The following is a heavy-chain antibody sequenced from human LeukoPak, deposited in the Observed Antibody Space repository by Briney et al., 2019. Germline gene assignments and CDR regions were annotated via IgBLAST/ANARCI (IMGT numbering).Heavy chain of an antibody. J-gene: IGHJ5*02. V-gene: IGHV4-34*01. D-gene: IGHD3-22*01. CDR3: ARGGPYYYDSIGYHRLYNWFDP. CDR1: GGSFSGYY. Sequence: PSETLSLTCAVYGGSFSGYYWSWIRQPPGKGLEWIGEINHSGSTNYNPSLKSRVTISVDTSKNQFSLKLSSVTAADTAVCYCARGGPYYYDSIGYHRLYNWFDPWGQGTLVTVSS. CDR2: INHSGST.